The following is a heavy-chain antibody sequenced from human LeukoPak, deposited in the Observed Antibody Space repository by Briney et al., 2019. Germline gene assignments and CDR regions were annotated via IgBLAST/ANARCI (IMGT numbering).Heavy chain of an antibody. CDR1: GGSISSYY. CDR2: IYYSGST. D-gene: IGHD3-22*01. J-gene: IGHJ5*02. CDR3: ARAIYYYDSSGSTNWFDP. Sequence: PSETLSLTCTVSGGSISSYYWSWIRQPPGKGLEWIGNIYYSGSTNYNPSLKSRVTISVDTSKNQFSLKLSSVTAADTAVYYCARAIYYYDSSGSTNWFDPWGQGTLVTVSS. V-gene: IGHV4-59*01.